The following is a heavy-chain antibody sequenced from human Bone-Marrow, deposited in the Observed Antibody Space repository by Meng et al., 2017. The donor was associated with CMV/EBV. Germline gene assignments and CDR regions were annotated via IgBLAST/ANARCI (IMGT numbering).Heavy chain of an antibody. Sequence: GESLKISCAASGFTFSSYGMHWVRQAPGKGLEWVAVIWYDGSNKYYADSVKGRFTISRDNSKNTLYLQMNSLRAEDTAVYYCASQGGDGEEDWYFDLWGRGTLVTVSS. CDR2: IWYDGSNK. D-gene: IGHD2-21*01. J-gene: IGHJ2*01. V-gene: IGHV3-33*01. CDR3: ASQGGDGEEDWYFDL. CDR1: GFTFSSYG.